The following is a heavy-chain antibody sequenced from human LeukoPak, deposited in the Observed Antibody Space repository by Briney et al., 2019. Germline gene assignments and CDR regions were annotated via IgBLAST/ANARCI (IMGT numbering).Heavy chain of an antibody. CDR2: IIPIFGIA. V-gene: IGHV1-69*04. D-gene: IGHD3-3*01. CDR1: GGTFSSYA. Sequence: SVKVSCEASGGTFSSYAISWVRQAPGQGLEWMGRIIPIFGIANYAQKFQGRVTITADKSTSTAYMELSSLRSEDTAVYYCAVDFWRSQGFDYWGEGTLVTVSS. CDR3: AVDFWRSQGFDY. J-gene: IGHJ4*02.